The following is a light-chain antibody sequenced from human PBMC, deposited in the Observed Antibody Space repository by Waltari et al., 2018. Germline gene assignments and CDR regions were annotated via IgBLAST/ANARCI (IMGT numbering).Light chain of an antibody. V-gene: IGKV3-20*01. Sequence: EIVLTQSPGTLSLSAGERATLSCRASQTVPRHLAWYQQKPGQAPRLLIYAASSRATGIPDRFSGSGSGTDFALTIIRLEPEDSAVYYCQHYGRTPPMYTFGQGTKLEIK. J-gene: IGKJ2*01. CDR2: AAS. CDR3: QHYGRTPPMYT. CDR1: QTVPRH.